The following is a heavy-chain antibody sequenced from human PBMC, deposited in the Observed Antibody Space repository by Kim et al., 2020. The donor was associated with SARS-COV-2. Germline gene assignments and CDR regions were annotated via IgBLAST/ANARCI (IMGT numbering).Heavy chain of an antibody. V-gene: IGHV5-51*01. CDR1: GYSFTSYW. CDR2: IYPGDSDT. J-gene: IGHJ6*02. Sequence: GESLKISCKGSGYSFTSYWIGWVCQMPGKGLEWMGIIYPGDSDTRYSPSFQGQVTISADKSISTAYLQGSSLKASDTAMYYCARCLNRYYYGMDVWGQGTTVTVSS. CDR3: ARCLNRYYYGMDV.